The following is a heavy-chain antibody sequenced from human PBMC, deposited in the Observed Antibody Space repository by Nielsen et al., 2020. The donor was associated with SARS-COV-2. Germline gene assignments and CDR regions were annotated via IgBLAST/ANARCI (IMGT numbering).Heavy chain of an antibody. CDR2: IYYSGST. Sequence: SETLSLTCTVSGGSISSYYWSWIRQPPGKGLEWIGYIYYSGSTNYNPSLKSRVTISVDTSKNQFSLKLSSVTAADTAVYYCARASPDSRVYGMDVWGQGTTVTVSS. V-gene: IGHV4-59*01. D-gene: IGHD3-22*01. CDR3: ARASPDSRVYGMDV. J-gene: IGHJ6*02. CDR1: GGSISSYY.